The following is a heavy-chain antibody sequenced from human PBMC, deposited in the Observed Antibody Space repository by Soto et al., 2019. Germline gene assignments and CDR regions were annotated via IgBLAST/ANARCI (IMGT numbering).Heavy chain of an antibody. J-gene: IGHJ4*02. CDR1: GFTFTSYG. Sequence: QAQLVESGGGVVQPGTSLRLSCAASGFTFTSYGMHWVRQAPGKGLEWVALISYDGKKTYYGDSVKGRFTISRDNSKNTLFLQMNSLRAEDTALYYCTNDMAAPVGQSSGWYVNYWGRGTLVSVSS. CDR2: ISYDGKKT. D-gene: IGHD6-19*01. CDR3: TNDMAAPVGQSSGWYVNY. V-gene: IGHV3-30*18.